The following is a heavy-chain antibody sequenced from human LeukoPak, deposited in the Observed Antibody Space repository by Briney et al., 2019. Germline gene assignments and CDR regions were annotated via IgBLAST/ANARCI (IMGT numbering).Heavy chain of an antibody. CDR2: IKSKTDGGTT. CDR3: TTDPDIVATTSFDY. Sequence: GGSLRLSCAASGFTFSNAWMSWVRQAPGKGLEWVGRIKSKTDGGTTDYAAPVKGRFTISRDDSKNTLYLQMNSLKTEDTAVHYCTTDPDIVATTSFDYWGQGTLVTVSS. D-gene: IGHD5-12*01. V-gene: IGHV3-15*01. J-gene: IGHJ4*02. CDR1: GFTFSNAW.